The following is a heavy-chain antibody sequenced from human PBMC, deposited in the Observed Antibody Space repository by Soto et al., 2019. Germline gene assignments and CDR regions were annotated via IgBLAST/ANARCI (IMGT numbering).Heavy chain of an antibody. V-gene: IGHV1-18*01. D-gene: IGHD6-19*01. CDR3: ARGGAGFYYYYYGMDV. Sequence: QVQLVQSGAEVKTPGASVKVSCKASGYTFTKYAISWMRQAPGQGLEWIGWITVYNGNTKYAENLEGRVTVTKVTSTTTVYMELRSLRSDDTAVYYCARGGAGFYYYYYGMDVWGQGTTVTVPS. CDR2: ITVYNGNT. CDR1: GYTFTKYA. J-gene: IGHJ6*02.